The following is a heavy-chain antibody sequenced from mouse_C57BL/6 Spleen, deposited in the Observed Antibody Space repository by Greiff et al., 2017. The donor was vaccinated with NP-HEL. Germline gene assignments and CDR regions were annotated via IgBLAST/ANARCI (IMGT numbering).Heavy chain of an antibody. Sequence: QVQLQQSGAELVRPGTSVKVSCKASGYAFTNYLIEWVKQRPGQGLEWIGVINPGSGGTNYNEKFKGKATLTADKSSSTAYMQLSSLTSEDSAVYFCAREDLYYFDYWGQGTTLTVSS. J-gene: IGHJ2*01. V-gene: IGHV1-54*01. CDR2: INPGSGGT. CDR3: AREDLYYFDY. CDR1: GYAFTNYL.